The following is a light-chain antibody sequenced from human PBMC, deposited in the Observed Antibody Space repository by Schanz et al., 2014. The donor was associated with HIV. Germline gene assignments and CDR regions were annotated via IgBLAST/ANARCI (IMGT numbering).Light chain of an antibody. Sequence: QSALTQPASVSGSPGQSITISCSGTSSDVRGYNLVSWYQQHPGKAPKLMIYEVTKRPSGVPDRFSGSKSGTSASLAISGLQSEDEADYFCSSYTSSLTRVFGTGTKLTVL. CDR2: EVT. CDR3: SSYTSSLTRV. V-gene: IGLV2-14*02. J-gene: IGLJ1*01. CDR1: SSDVRGYNL.